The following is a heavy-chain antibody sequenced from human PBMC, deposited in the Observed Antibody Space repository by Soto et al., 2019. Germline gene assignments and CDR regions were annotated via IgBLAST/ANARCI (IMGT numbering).Heavy chain of an antibody. Sequence: QVQLVESGGGVVQPGRSLRLSCAASGFTFTSYAMHWVRQAPGKGLEWVAVISYDGSNKYYADSVKGRFTISRDNSKNTLYLQMNSLRAEDTAVYYCAREGDASGYYFDYWGQGTLVTVSS. CDR1: GFTFTSYA. V-gene: IGHV3-30-3*01. D-gene: IGHD3-10*01. J-gene: IGHJ4*02. CDR2: ISYDGSNK. CDR3: AREGDASGYYFDY.